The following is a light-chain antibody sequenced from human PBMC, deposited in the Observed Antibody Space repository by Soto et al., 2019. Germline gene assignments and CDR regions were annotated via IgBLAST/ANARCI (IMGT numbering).Light chain of an antibody. V-gene: IGKV2-24*01. CDR3: MQATQSYT. J-gene: IGKJ2*01. CDR2: KIS. Sequence: DIVLTQTRLSSPVTLGQPASISCRSSQSLVHIDGNTNFNWLQQRPGQPPRLLIYKISKRFPGVPDRFSGSGAGTDFTLNISRVEAEDVGVYYCMQATQSYTFGQGTRLEIK. CDR1: QSLVHIDGNTN.